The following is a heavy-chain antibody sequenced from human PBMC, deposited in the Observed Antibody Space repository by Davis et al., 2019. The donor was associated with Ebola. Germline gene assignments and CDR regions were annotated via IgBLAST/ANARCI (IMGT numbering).Heavy chain of an antibody. CDR1: GFTFTSYA. V-gene: IGHV3-48*02. CDR2: ISSRGTNI. D-gene: IGHD1-1*01. Sequence: GESLRLSCAASGFTFTSYAMDWVRQAPGKGLEWVSYISSRGTNIYYADSVKGRFTISRDIAKNSLYLQMNSLGDEDTAVYYCARGSENWNYVDYWGQGTLVTVSS. CDR3: ARGSENWNYVDY. J-gene: IGHJ4*02.